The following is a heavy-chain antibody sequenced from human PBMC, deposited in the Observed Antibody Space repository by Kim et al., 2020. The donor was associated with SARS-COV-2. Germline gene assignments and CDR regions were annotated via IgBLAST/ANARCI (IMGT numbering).Heavy chain of an antibody. V-gene: IGHV4-31*03. J-gene: IGHJ4*02. CDR3: ARAPRRIITIFGVVTHFDY. CDR2: IYYSGIT. D-gene: IGHD3-3*01. Sequence: SETLSLTCTVSGGSISSGGYYWSWIRQHPGKGLEWIGYIYYSGITYYNPSLKSRVTISVDTSKNQFSLKLSSVTAADTAVYYCARAPRRIITIFGVVTHFDYWGQGTLVTVSS. CDR1: GGSISSGGYY.